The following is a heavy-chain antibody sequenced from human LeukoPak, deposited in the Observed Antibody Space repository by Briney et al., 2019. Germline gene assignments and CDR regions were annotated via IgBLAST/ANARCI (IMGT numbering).Heavy chain of an antibody. D-gene: IGHD2-15*01. Sequence: GASVKVSCKASGYTFTGYYMHWVRQAPGQGLEWMGCINPNSGGTNYAQKFQGRVTMTRDTSISTAYMELSRLRSDDTAVYYCAREDIVVVAATRGGYYGMDVWGQGTTVTVSS. CDR3: AREDIVVVAATRGGYYGMDV. CDR1: GYTFTGYY. CDR2: INPNSGGT. V-gene: IGHV1-2*02. J-gene: IGHJ6*02.